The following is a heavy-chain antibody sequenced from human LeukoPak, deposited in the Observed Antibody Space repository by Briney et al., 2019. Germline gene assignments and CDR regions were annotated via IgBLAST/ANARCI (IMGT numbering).Heavy chain of an antibody. Sequence: GGSLRLSCAASGFTFSSYGMHWVRQAPGKGLEWVAFIRYDGSNKYYADSVKGRFTISRDNSKNTLYLQMNSLRAEDTAVYYCARVLARSGSLGYWGQGTLVTVSS. CDR3: ARVLARSGSLGY. CDR1: GFTFSSYG. D-gene: IGHD1-26*01. J-gene: IGHJ4*02. CDR2: IRYDGSNK. V-gene: IGHV3-30*02.